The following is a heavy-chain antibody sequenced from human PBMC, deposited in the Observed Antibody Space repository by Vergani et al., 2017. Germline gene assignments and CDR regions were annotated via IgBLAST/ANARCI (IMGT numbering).Heavy chain of an antibody. V-gene: IGHV3-15*01. Sequence: EVKLVESGGGWVKPGGSRRLSCAASGITFSNAWMSGVRQAPGKGLEWVGRIKSKTEGGTTDYAAPVTGIFTISRDDSKNTLYLQMNSLKTEDTAVYYCTTEGGGLHPMGYWGQGTLVTVSS. CDR2: IKSKTEGGTT. CDR1: GITFSNAW. D-gene: IGHD5/OR15-5a*01. J-gene: IGHJ4*02. CDR3: TTEGGGLHPMGY.